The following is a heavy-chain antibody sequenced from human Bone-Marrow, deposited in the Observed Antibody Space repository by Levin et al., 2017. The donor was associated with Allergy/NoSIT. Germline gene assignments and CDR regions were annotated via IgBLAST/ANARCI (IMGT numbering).Heavy chain of an antibody. CDR1: GGSFNNYY. CDR3: ASRGYCSGVTGYFAEYFQH. Sequence: SETLSLTCAVYGGSFNNYYWSWIRQPPGKGLEWIGEINHSGSTNYNPSLKSRVTISVDTSKNQFSLNLSSATAADTAVYYCASRGYCSGVTGYFAEYFQHWGQGTLVTVSS. CDR2: INHSGST. J-gene: IGHJ1*01. D-gene: IGHD2-15*01. V-gene: IGHV4-34*01.